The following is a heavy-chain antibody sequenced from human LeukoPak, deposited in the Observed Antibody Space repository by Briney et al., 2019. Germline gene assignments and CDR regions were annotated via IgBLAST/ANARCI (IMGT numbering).Heavy chain of an antibody. CDR1: GFTFSSYW. D-gene: IGHD3-22*01. V-gene: IGHV3-74*01. J-gene: IGHJ4*02. CDR3: VRGGSGNFF. CDR2: IDTYGSDT. Sequence: GGSLRLSCAASGFTFSSYWMHWVRQAPGKGLVWVSYIDTYGSDTNYADSVKGRFTISRDNAKNPLYLQMNSLRAEDTAVYYCVRGGSGNFFWGQGTQVTVSS.